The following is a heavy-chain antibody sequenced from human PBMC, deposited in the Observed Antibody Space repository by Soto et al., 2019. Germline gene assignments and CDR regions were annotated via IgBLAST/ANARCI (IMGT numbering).Heavy chain of an antibody. V-gene: IGHV6-1*01. Sequence: KQSQTLSLTCAISGDSVSSNSAAWNWIRQSPSRGLEWLGRTYYRSKWYNDYAVSVKSRITINPDTSKNQFSLQLNSVTPEDTAVYYCARAIVATIYWYFDLWGRGTLVTVSS. CDR3: ARAIVATIYWYFDL. CDR1: GDSVSSNSAA. D-gene: IGHD5-12*01. J-gene: IGHJ2*01. CDR2: TYYRSKWYN.